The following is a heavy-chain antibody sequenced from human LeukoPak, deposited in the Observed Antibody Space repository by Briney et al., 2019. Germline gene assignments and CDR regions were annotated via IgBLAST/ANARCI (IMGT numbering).Heavy chain of an antibody. Sequence: GGSLRLSCAASGFTFSSYNMNWVRQAPGKGLEWVSYISSSSTTIDYADPVKGRFTISRDNAKNSLYLQMNSLRAEDTAVYYCARAGSNIVVVPNWFDPWGQGTLVTVSS. CDR3: ARAGSNIVVVPNWFDP. J-gene: IGHJ5*02. CDR2: ISSSSTTI. CDR1: GFTFSSYN. D-gene: IGHD2-2*01. V-gene: IGHV3-48*01.